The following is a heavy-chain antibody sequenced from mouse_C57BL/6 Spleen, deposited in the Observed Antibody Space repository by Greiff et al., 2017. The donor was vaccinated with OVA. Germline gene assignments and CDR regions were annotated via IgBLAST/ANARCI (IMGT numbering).Heavy chain of an antibody. CDR2: ISYDGSN. CDR3: AREPHYYGYAMDY. D-gene: IGHD1-2*01. Sequence: EVQLVESGPGLVKPSQSLSLTCSVTGYSITSGYYWNWIRQFPGNKLEWMGYISYDGSNNYNPSLKNRISITRDTSKNQFFLKLNSVTTEDTATYYCAREPHYYGYAMDYWGQGTSVTVSS. J-gene: IGHJ4*01. CDR1: GYSITSGYY. V-gene: IGHV3-6*01.